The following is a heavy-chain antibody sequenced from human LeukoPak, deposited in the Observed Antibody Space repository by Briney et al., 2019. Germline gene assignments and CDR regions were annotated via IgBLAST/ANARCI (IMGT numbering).Heavy chain of an antibody. D-gene: IGHD6-19*01. Sequence: PGGSLRLSCAASGFTFSSYAMHWVRQAPGKGLEYVSAIISNGGSTYYANSVKGRFTISRDNSKNTLYLQMGSLRAEDMAVYYCARVLGGWFRAAFDISGQGTMVIVSP. J-gene: IGHJ3*02. V-gene: IGHV3-64*01. CDR2: IISNGGST. CDR1: GFTFSSYA. CDR3: ARVLGGWFRAAFDI.